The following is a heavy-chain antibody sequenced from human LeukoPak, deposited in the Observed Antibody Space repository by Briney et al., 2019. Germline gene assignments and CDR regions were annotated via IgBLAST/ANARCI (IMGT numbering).Heavy chain of an antibody. V-gene: IGHV5-51*01. Sequence: GESLKISCKGSGYSFTSYWIGWVRQMPGKGLEWMGIIYPGDSDTRYSPSFQGQVTISADKSISTAYLQWSSLKAPDTAMYYCARGRRGYSYGYRTEYFQHWGQGTLVTVSS. CDR1: GYSFTSYW. J-gene: IGHJ1*01. CDR3: ARGRRGYSYGYRTEYFQH. D-gene: IGHD5-18*01. CDR2: IYPGDSDT.